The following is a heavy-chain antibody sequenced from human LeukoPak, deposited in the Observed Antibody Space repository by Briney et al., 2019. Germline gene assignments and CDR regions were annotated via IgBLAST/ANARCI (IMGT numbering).Heavy chain of an antibody. CDR3: ARVNGRYYDSSGYHNWFDP. J-gene: IGHJ5*02. CDR2: ISAYNGNT. Sequence: ASVKVSCKASGGTFSSYAISWVRQAPGQGLEWMGCISAYNGNTNYAQKLQGRVTMTTDTSTSTAYMELRSLRSDDTAVYYCARVNGRYYDSSGYHNWFDPWGQGTLVTVSS. D-gene: IGHD3-22*01. CDR1: GGTFSSYA. V-gene: IGHV1-18*01.